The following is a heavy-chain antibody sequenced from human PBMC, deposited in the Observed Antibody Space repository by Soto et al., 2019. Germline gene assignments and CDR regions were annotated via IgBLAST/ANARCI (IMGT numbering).Heavy chain of an antibody. V-gene: IGHV3-73*01. D-gene: IGHD2-15*01. CDR2: IRSKPNNYAT. Sequence: GGSLRLSCAASGFTFSGSAMHWVRQASGKGLEWVGRIRSKPNNYATEYAASVKGRFTISRDDSKNTAYLQMNSLKTEDTAVYYCTRDGLREVVVAAKDFDYWGQGTLVTVSS. J-gene: IGHJ4*02. CDR1: GFTFSGSA. CDR3: TRDGLREVVVAAKDFDY.